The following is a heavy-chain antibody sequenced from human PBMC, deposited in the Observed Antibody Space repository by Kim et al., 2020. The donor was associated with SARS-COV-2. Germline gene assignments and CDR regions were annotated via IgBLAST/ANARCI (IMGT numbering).Heavy chain of an antibody. J-gene: IGHJ6*03. V-gene: IGHV3-30*01. D-gene: IGHD2-2*01. CDR3: ARSSSAYYYMDV. Sequence: YDADSVKGRFTISRDNSKNTLYLQMNSLRAEDTAVYYCARSSSAYYYMDVWGKGTTVTVSS.